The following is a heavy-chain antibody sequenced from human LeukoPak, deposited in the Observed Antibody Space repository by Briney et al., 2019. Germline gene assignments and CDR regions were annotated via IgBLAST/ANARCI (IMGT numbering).Heavy chain of an antibody. CDR3: AKGLALGVYDSSGYFDY. CDR2: ISGSGGST. D-gene: IGHD3-22*01. Sequence: GGSLRLSCAASGFTFSSYAMSWVRQAPGKGLEWVSAISGSGGSTYYADSVKGRFTISRDNSKNTLYLQMNSLRAEDTAVYYGAKGLALGVYDSSGYFDYWGQGTLVTVSS. J-gene: IGHJ4*02. CDR1: GFTFSSYA. V-gene: IGHV3-23*01.